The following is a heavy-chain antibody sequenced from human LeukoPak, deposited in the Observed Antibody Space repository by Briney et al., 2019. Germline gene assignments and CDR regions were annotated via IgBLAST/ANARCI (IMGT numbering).Heavy chain of an antibody. D-gene: IGHD2-15*01. CDR1: GGSISSSSYF. CDR3: APYCSGGSCTEYVQH. J-gene: IGHJ1*01. CDR2: IYYSAST. Sequence: PSGTLSLTCTVSGGSISSSSYFWGWIRQPPGKGLEWTGRIYYSASTYYNPSLKSRVPISAATSKNQFSQTLSSVTAADTAVYYCAPYCSGGSCTEYVQHWGQGTLVT. V-gene: IGHV4-39*01.